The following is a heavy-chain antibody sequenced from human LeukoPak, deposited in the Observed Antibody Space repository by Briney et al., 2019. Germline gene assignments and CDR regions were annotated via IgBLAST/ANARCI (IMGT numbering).Heavy chain of an antibody. J-gene: IGHJ3*02. CDR3: ASHPGYDFWSGYYHDGFDI. D-gene: IGHD3-3*01. Sequence: GGSLRLSCAASGFTLSSYAMSWVRQAPGKGLEWVSAISGSGGSTYYADSVKGRFTISRDNSKNTLYLQMNSLRVEDTAVYYCASHPGYDFWSGYYHDGFDIWGQGTMVTVSS. CDR1: GFTLSSYA. V-gene: IGHV3-23*01. CDR2: ISGSGGST.